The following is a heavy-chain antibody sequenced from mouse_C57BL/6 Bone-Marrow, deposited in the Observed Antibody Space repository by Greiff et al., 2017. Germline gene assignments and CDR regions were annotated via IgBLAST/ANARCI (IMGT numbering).Heavy chain of an antibody. D-gene: IGHD1-1*01. CDR1: GFSLTSYG. V-gene: IGHV2-6-1*01. J-gene: IGHJ4*01. CDR2: IWSDGST. CDR3: ARHRNYYGSSIYAMDY. Sequence: VQGVESGPGLVAPSQSLSITCTVSGFSLTSYGVHWVRQPPGKGLEWLVVIWSDGSTTYNSALKSRLSISKDNSKSQVFLKMNSLQTDDTAMYYCARHRNYYGSSIYAMDYWGQGTSVTVSS.